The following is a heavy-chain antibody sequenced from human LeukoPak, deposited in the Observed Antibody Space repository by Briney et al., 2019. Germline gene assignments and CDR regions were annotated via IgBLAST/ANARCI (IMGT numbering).Heavy chain of an antibody. V-gene: IGHV4-59*08. Sequence: SETLSLTCTVSGGSISSYYWSWIRQPPGKGLEWIGYIYYSGSTNYNPSLKSRVTISVDTSKNQFSLKLSSVTAADTAVYYCARRRGYYYDNSAYYFDYWGQGTLVTVSS. D-gene: IGHD3-22*01. CDR1: GGSISSYY. J-gene: IGHJ4*02. CDR2: IYYSGST. CDR3: ARRRGYYYDNSAYYFDY.